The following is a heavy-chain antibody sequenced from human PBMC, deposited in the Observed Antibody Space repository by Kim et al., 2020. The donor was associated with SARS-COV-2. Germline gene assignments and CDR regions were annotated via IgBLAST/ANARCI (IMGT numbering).Heavy chain of an antibody. CDR1: GFTFSSYG. D-gene: IGHD6-13*01. CDR3: AKDRDSSSWFADY. V-gene: IGHV3-33*06. CDR2: IWYDGSNK. J-gene: IGHJ4*02. Sequence: GSLRLSCAASGFTFSSYGMHWVRQAPGKGLEWVAVIWYDGSNKYYADSVKGRFTISRDNSKNTLYLQMNSLRAEDTAVYYCAKDRDSSSWFADYWGQGTLVTVSS.